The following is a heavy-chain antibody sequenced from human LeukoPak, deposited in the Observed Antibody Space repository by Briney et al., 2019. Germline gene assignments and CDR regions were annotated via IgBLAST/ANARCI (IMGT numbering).Heavy chain of an antibody. J-gene: IGHJ1*01. CDR1: GFNFDHYA. CDR3: ARDEGFFQL. Sequence: PGGSLRLSCAASGFNFDHYAMHWVRQAPGKGLEWVSGISWNSGKIGYVDSVKGRFTVSRVNAKKILYLQMSSLRAEDTALYYCARDEGFFQLWGQGTLVTVSS. V-gene: IGHV3-9*01. CDR2: ISWNSGKI.